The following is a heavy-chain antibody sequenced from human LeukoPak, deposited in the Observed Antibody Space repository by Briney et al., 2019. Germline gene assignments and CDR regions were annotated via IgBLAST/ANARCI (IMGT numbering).Heavy chain of an antibody. J-gene: IGHJ5*02. Sequence: GASVKVSCKASGYTFTSYAMNWVRQAPGQGLEWMGWINTNTGNPTYAQGFTGRLVFSLDTSVSTAYLQISSLKAEDTAVYYCARELPYYDFWSGYYPNWFDPWGQGTLVTVSS. D-gene: IGHD3-3*01. CDR3: ARELPYYDFWSGYYPNWFDP. CDR1: GYTFTSYA. CDR2: INTNTGNP. V-gene: IGHV7-4-1*02.